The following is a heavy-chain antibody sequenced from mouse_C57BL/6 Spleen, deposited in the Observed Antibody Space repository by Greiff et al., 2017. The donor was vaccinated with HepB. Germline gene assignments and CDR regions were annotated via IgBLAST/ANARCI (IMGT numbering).Heavy chain of an antibody. CDR2: IYPGDGDT. V-gene: IGHV1-80*01. Sequence: VKLQESGAELVKPGASVKISCKASGYAFSSYWMNWVKQRPGKGLEWIGQIYPGDGDTNYNGKFKGKATLTADKSSSTAYMQLSSLTSEDSAVYFCASSYSNYRDYYAMDYWGQGTSVTVSS. CDR3: ASSYSNYRDYYAMDY. CDR1: GYAFSSYW. J-gene: IGHJ4*01. D-gene: IGHD2-5*01.